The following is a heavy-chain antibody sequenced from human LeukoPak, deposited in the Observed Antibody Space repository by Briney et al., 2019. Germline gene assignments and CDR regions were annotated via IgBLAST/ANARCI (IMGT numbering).Heavy chain of an antibody. CDR1: GFTLSYYW. CDR3: TRDLMDYDVSTGLHHYYMDV. V-gene: IGHV3-74*01. J-gene: IGHJ6*02. Sequence: GGSLRLSCAASGFTLSYYWMHWVRQAPGKGLVWVSRIDTDERITIYADSVKGRFTISRDNAKNTLYLQMNTLRVEDTAVCYCTRDLMDYDVSTGLHHYYMDVWGQGTTVTVSS. CDR2: IDTDERIT. D-gene: IGHD3-9*01.